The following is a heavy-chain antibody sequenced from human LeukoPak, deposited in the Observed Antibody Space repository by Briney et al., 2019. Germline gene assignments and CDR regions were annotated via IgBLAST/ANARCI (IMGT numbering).Heavy chain of an antibody. D-gene: IGHD3-10*01. CDR3: ARVYDSGSQAYFYYMDV. CDR1: GTSFSGFY. V-gene: IGHV4-34*01. Sequence: SETLSLTCAVYGTSFSGFYYSWIRQSPGRGLEWIGEINHSESINYNPSLKSRVTMSVDTSKNQFSLKVNSVTAADTAVYYCARVYDSGSQAYFYYMDVWGKGTTVTISS. J-gene: IGHJ6*03. CDR2: INHSESI.